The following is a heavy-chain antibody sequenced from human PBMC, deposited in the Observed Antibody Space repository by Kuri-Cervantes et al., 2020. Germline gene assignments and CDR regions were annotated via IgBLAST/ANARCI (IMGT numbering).Heavy chain of an antibody. V-gene: IGHV4-39*07. CDR2: IYNSGHT. D-gene: IGHD3-9*01. CDR1: GGSISSRSYY. Sequence: SETLSLTCTVSGGSISSRSYYWGWIRQPPGKGLEWIGTIYNSGHTYNNPSLKSRVTMSVDTSKNQFSLKVTSVTAADTAVYYCAPFNTYYDILTGYWENWFDPWGQGTLVTVSS. J-gene: IGHJ5*02. CDR3: APFNTYYDILTGYWENWFDP.